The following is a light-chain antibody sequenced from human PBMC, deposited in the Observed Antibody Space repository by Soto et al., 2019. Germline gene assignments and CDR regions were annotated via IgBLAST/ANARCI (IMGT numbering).Light chain of an antibody. CDR3: QQYGSAVGT. CDR2: GVS. CDR1: ESVSNNY. V-gene: IGKV3-20*01. Sequence: ENVLTQSPGTLSLSLGQRATLTCRASESVSNNYLAWYQQRPGQAPRLLIYGVSTRATGIPDRSSGSGSGTDFTLTISRLEPEDFAVYYCQQYGSAVGTFGPGTKVDVK. J-gene: IGKJ3*01.